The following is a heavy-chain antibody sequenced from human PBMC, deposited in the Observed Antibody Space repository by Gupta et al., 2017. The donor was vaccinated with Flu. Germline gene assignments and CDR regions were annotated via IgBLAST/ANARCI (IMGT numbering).Heavy chain of an antibody. D-gene: IGHD3-10*01. Sequence: QVQLQESGPGLVKPSETLSLPCAVSGYSMSTGYYWGWLRQPPGKGLEWIGSIYHSGSTYYSPSLKSRVTISVDTSKNQFSLKLSSVTAADTAVYYCARGTLELWFGEFFLNWFDPWGQGTLVTVSS. V-gene: IGHV4-38-2*01. J-gene: IGHJ5*02. CDR1: GYSMSTGYY. CDR3: ARGTLELWFGEFFLNWFDP. CDR2: IYHSGST.